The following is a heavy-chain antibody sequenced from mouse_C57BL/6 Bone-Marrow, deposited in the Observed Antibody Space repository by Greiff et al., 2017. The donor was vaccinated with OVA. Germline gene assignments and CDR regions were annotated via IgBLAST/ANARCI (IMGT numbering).Heavy chain of an antibody. V-gene: IGHV1-55*01. CDR1: GYTFTSYW. J-gene: IGHJ4*01. CDR2: IYPGSGST. Sequence: QVQLQQPGAELVKPGASVKMSCKASGYTFTSYWITWVKQRPGQGLEWIGDIYPGSGSTNYNEKFKSKATLTVDTSSSTAYMQLSSLTSEDSAVYDCASSNYLYYYAMDYWGQGTSVTVSA. CDR3: ASSNYLYYYAMDY. D-gene: IGHD2-5*01.